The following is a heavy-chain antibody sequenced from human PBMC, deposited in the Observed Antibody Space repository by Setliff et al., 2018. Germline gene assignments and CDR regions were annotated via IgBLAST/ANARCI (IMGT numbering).Heavy chain of an antibody. CDR1: GGSISSSSYY. Sequence: PSETLSLTCTVSGGSISSSSYYWGWIRQPPGKGLEWIGSIYYSGSTYYNPSLKSRVTISVDTSKNQFSLKLSSVTAADTAVYYCATPGRRFGESIDYWGQGTLVTAPQ. CDR2: IYYSGST. V-gene: IGHV4-39*01. J-gene: IGHJ4*02. CDR3: ATPGRRFGESIDY. D-gene: IGHD3-10*01.